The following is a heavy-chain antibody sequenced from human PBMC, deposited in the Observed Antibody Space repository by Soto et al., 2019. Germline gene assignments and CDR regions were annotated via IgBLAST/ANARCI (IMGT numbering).Heavy chain of an antibody. V-gene: IGHV3-7*01. D-gene: IGHD2-2*01. CDR1: GFTFSSYW. CDR3: ARGVVCRSILISSCYVDY. CDR2: IKQDGSEK. J-gene: IGHJ4*02. Sequence: GGSLRLSCTASGFTFSSYWMSWVRQAPGKGLEWVANIKQDGSEKYYVDSVKGRFTISRDNAKNSLYLQMSSLRAEDTAVYYCARGVVCRSILISSCYVDYWGQGTLVTVSS.